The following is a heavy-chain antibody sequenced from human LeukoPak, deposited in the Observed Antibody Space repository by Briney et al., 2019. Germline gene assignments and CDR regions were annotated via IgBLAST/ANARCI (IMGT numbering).Heavy chain of an antibody. V-gene: IGHV1-2*02. J-gene: IGHJ4*02. Sequence: ASVTVSCKASGYTFTGYYMHWVRQAPGQGLEWMGWINPNSGGTNYAQKFQGRVTMTRDTSISTAYMELSRLRSDDTAVYYCARGHDSSGHADYWGQGTLVTVSS. CDR3: ARGHDSSGHADY. D-gene: IGHD3-22*01. CDR2: INPNSGGT. CDR1: GYTFTGYY.